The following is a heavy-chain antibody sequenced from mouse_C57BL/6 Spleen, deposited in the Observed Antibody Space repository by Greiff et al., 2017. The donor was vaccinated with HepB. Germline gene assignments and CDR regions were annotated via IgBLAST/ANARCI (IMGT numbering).Heavy chain of an antibody. CDR2: IDPNSGGT. CDR3: ARLVDDYDGGGVDY. J-gene: IGHJ2*01. CDR1: GYTFTSYW. D-gene: IGHD2-4*01. V-gene: IGHV1-72*01. Sequence: QVQLQQPGAELVKPGASVKLSCKASGYTFTSYWMHWVKQRPGRGLEWIGRIDPNSGGTKYNEKFKSTATLTVDKPASTAYMPLSSLTSEDSAVYYCARLVDDYDGGGVDYWGQGTTLTVSS.